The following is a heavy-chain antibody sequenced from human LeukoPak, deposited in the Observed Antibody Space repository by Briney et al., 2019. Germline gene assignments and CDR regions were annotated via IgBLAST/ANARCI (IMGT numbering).Heavy chain of an antibody. V-gene: IGHV1-24*01. Sequence: ASVKVSCKVSGYTLTELAMHWVRQAPGKGLEWMGGFDPEDGETVYAQKFQGRVTMTEDTSTATAYMELSSLRSEDTAVYYCATVFWSGYYIYFDYWGQGTLVTVSS. D-gene: IGHD3-3*01. CDR2: FDPEDGET. CDR3: ATVFWSGYYIYFDY. CDR1: GYTLTELA. J-gene: IGHJ4*02.